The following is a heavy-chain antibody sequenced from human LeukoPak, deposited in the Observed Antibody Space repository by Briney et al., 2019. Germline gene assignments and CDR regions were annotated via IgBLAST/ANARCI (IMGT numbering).Heavy chain of an antibody. CDR2: IGYTSSDK. V-gene: IGHV3-21*01. J-gene: IGHJ5*02. Sequence: GGSLRLSFAASGFSFSTSTMNWARQAPGKGLEWVSSIGYTSSDKYYVQSVKGRFTISRDNAENSLYLQMNSLRADDTAMYYCVKGDYRESWGQGTRVTVSS. CDR3: VKGDYRES. CDR1: GFSFSTST. D-gene: IGHD4-11*01.